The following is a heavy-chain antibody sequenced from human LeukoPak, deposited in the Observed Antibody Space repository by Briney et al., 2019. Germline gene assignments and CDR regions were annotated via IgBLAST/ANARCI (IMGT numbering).Heavy chain of an antibody. V-gene: IGHV3-23*01. J-gene: IGHJ4*02. D-gene: IGHD1-26*01. CDR2: ISGSGSST. CDR1: GFIFSSYA. Sequence: GGSLRLSCAASGFIFSSYAMSWVRQAPGKGLEWVSAISGSGSSTYYADSVKGRFTISRDNSKNTLYLQMNSLRAEDTAAYYCAKDLEGATTGPSDYWGQGTLVTVSS. CDR3: AKDLEGATTGPSDY.